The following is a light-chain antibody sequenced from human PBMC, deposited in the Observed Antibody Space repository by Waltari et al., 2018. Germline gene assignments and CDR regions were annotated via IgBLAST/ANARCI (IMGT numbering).Light chain of an antibody. Sequence: SYELTQPLSVSVALGQTARITCGGNDIENEDVHWYQQKTGQAPVVVIYGNNKRPSGIPERFYGSNSGNTATLTISRAQAGDEADYYCQLWDSRNRADDFGGGTKLTVL. CDR2: GNN. J-gene: IGLJ2*01. V-gene: IGLV3-9*01. CDR3: QLWDSRNRADD. CDR1: DIENED.